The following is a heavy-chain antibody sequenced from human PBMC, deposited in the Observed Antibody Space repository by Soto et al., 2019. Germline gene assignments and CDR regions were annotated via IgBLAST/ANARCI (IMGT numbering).Heavy chain of an antibody. V-gene: IGHV1-18*01. D-gene: IGHD2-2*01. CDR1: GNTFTNFG. Sequence: QGQLVQSGAEVKKPGASVKVSCTASGNTFTNFGVTWVRQAPGQGLEWMGWISAYTDDPNYAQKFQGRVTMTIDTSASTAYLDLRSLTSDDTAVYYYARVIPGAEAWFDPWGQGTLVTVSS. CDR2: ISAYTDDP. J-gene: IGHJ5*02. CDR3: ARVIPGAEAWFDP.